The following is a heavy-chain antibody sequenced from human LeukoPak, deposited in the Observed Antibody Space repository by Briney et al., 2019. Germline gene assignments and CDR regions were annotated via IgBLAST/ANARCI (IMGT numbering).Heavy chain of an antibody. CDR2: ISSSISYI. D-gene: IGHD5-18*01. V-gene: IGHV3-21*01. J-gene: IGHJ4*02. Sequence: GGSLRLSCAASGFTFSSYSMNWVPHAPGKGLEWVSSISSSISYIYYADPVKGRFTISRDNTSTSLYLQMNSLRAEATAVYYCAREGGYSYGWYFDCWGQGTLVTVSS. CDR3: AREGGYSYGWYFDC. CDR1: GFTFSSYS.